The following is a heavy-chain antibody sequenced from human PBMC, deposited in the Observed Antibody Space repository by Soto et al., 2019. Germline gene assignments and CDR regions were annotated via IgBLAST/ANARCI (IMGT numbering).Heavy chain of an antibody. Sequence: QVQLQESGPGLVKASETLSLTCTVSGASISSYYWSWIRQPPGKGLEWIGYIYNSGRTNHNPSLKSRVTISVDTSKNQFSLRLTSVTPADTAVYYCVREHNWNYDYWGQGTLVTVSS. CDR1: GASISSYY. CDR3: VREHNWNYDY. D-gene: IGHD1-7*01. V-gene: IGHV4-59*01. J-gene: IGHJ4*02. CDR2: IYNSGRT.